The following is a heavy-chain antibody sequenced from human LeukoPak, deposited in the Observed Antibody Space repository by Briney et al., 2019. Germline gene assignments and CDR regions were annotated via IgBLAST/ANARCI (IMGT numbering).Heavy chain of an antibody. J-gene: IGHJ4*02. CDR3: ARDYGGAVAD. CDR2: IYTSGST. CDR1: GGSISSGSYY. V-gene: IGHV4-61*02. D-gene: IGHD6-19*01. Sequence: SETLSLTCTVSGGSISSGSYYWSWIRQPAGKGLEWIGRIYTSGSTNYNPSLKCRVTISVDTSKNQFSLKLSSVTAADTAVYYCARDYGGAVADWGQGTLVTVSS.